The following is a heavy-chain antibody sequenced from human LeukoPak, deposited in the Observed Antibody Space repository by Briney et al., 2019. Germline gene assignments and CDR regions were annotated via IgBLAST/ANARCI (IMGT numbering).Heavy chain of an antibody. CDR3: ARETAMVPSDY. V-gene: IGHV1-2*06. Sequence: GASVRVSCKASGYTFTGYYMHWVRQAPGQGLEWMGRINPNSGGTNYAQKFQGRVTMTRDTSISTAYMELSRLRSDDTAVYYCARETAMVPSDYWGQGTLVTVSS. CDR1: GYTFTGYY. J-gene: IGHJ4*02. D-gene: IGHD5-18*01. CDR2: INPNSGGT.